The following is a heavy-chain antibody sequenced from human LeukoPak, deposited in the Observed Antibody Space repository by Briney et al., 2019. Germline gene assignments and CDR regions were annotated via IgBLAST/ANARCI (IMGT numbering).Heavy chain of an antibody. CDR1: GFTFSSYS. Sequence: QSGGSLRLSWAASGFTFSSYSMNWVRQAPGKGLEWVSYISSSSSTIYYADSVKGRFTISRDNAKNSLYLQMNSLRAEDTAVYYCASSRDFWTYYFDYWGQGTLVTVSS. CDR2: ISSSSSTI. J-gene: IGHJ4*02. V-gene: IGHV3-48*01. CDR3: ASSRDFWTYYFDY. D-gene: IGHD3/OR15-3a*01.